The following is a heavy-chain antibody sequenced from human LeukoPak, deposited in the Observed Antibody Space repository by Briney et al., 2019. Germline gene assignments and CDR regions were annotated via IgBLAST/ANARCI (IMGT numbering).Heavy chain of an antibody. CDR1: GFTFSSYS. D-gene: IGHD5-18*01. CDR2: TSSSSSYI. CDR3: AREAMARAVDY. J-gene: IGHJ4*02. V-gene: IGHV3-21*01. Sequence: GGSLRLSCAASGFTFSSYSMNWVRQAPGKGLEWVSSTSSSSSYIYYADSVKGRFTISRDNAKNSLYLQMNSLRAEDTAVYYCAREAMARAVDYWGQGTLVTVSS.